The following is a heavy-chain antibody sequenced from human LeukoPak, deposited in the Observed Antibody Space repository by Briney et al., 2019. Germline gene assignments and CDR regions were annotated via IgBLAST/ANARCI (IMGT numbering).Heavy chain of an antibody. D-gene: IGHD5-18*01. CDR2: IYPGDSDT. J-gene: IGHJ4*02. Sequence: GXSLQISGQGSGYSFTSYWIGWVRQLPGKGVEGMGIIYPGDSDTRYSPSFQGQVTISDDKSISTAYLQWSSLKASDTAMYYCARHIYSYGDFDYWGQGTLVTVSS. CDR1: GYSFTSYW. CDR3: ARHIYSYGDFDY. V-gene: IGHV5-51*01.